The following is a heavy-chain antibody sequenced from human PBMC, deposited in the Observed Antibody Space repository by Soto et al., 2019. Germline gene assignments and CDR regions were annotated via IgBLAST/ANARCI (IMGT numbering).Heavy chain of an antibody. D-gene: IGHD3-3*01. CDR3: VKGQRITISVWDAFDI. J-gene: IGHJ3*02. V-gene: IGHV3-64D*06. CDR2: ISSNGGST. CDR1: GFTFSSYA. Sequence: GGSLRLSCSASGFTFSSYAMHWVRQAPGKGLEYVSAISSNGGSTYYADSVKGRFTISRDNSKNTLYLQMSSLRAEDTAVYYCVKGQRITISVWDAFDIWGQGTMVTVSS.